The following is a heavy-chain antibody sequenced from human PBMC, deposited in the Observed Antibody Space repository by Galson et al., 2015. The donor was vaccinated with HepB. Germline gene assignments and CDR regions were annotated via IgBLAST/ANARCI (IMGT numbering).Heavy chain of an antibody. Sequence: ETLSLTCTVSGGSVSSGSYYWSWLRQPPGKGLEWIGYIYYSGSTNYNPSLKSRVTISVDTSKNQFSLKLSSVTAADTAVYYCARVTLEMATIFRYFDLWGRGTLVTVSS. J-gene: IGHJ2*01. CDR1: GGSVSSGSYY. D-gene: IGHD5-24*01. CDR2: IYYSGST. CDR3: ARVTLEMATIFRYFDL. V-gene: IGHV4-61*01.